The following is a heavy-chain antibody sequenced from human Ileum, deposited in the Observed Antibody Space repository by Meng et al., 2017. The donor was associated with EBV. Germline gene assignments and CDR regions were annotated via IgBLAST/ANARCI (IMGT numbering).Heavy chain of an antibody. CDR1: GGSVSSAHSF. CDR2: MSYSGST. Sequence: QVQLQESGPGLVKPSETLSLPWTVSGGSVSSAHSFWTWIRQPPGKGLEWIGYMSYSGSTNYSPPLESRVTISVDTSKNQFSLKLSSVTAADTAVYYCAGDPHSGSPHWGQGTLVTVSS. CDR3: AGDPHSGSPH. V-gene: IGHV4-61*01. D-gene: IGHD1-26*01. J-gene: IGHJ4*02.